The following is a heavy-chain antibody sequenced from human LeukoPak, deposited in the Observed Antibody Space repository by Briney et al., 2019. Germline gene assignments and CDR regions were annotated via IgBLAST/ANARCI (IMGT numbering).Heavy chain of an antibody. D-gene: IGHD3-22*01. V-gene: IGHV4-59*08. CDR2: IYYSGST. J-gene: IGHJ5*02. CDR3: ARSHDSSGYYYVGNWFDP. CDR1: GGSISSYY. Sequence: LETLSLTCTVSGGSISSYYWSWIRQPAGKGLEWIGYIYYSGSTNYNPSLKSRVTISVDTSKNQFSLKLSSVTAADTAVYYCARSHDSSGYYYVGNWFDPWGQGTLVTVSS.